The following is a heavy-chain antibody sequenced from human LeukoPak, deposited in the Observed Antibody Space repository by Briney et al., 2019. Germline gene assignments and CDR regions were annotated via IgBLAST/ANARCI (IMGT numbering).Heavy chain of an antibody. D-gene: IGHD1-26*01. CDR3: ARAVGAQRAFDI. V-gene: IGHV3-30-3*01. CDR1: GFTFSSYA. CDR2: ISYDGSNK. Sequence: GGSLRLSCAASGFTFSSYAMHWVRQAPGKGLEWVAVISYDGSNKYYADSVKGRFTISRDNSKNTLYLQMNSLRAEDTAVYYCARAVGAQRAFDIWGQGTMVTVSS. J-gene: IGHJ3*02.